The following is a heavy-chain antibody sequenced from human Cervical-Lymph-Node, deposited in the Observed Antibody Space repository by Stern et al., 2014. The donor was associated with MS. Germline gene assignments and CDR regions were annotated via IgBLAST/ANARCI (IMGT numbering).Heavy chain of an antibody. CDR3: VRDGLTGSDY. Sequence: QVQLQESGPGLLKPSETLSLTCSVSVVSVTSSSYYWSWVRQSPGKGLEWIGHVHYSGKTSYNPSLKSRVTISVDTSKNQFSLRLDSVTAADTAVYYCVRDGLTGSDYWGQGTLVAVSS. CDR2: VHYSGKT. J-gene: IGHJ4*02. CDR1: VVSVTSSSYY. V-gene: IGHV4-61*01. D-gene: IGHD1-20*01.